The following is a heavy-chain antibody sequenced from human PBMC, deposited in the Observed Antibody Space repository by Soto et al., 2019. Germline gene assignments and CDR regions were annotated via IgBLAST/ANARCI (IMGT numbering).Heavy chain of an antibody. Sequence: EVQLVESGGGLVKPGGSLRLSCAASGFTFSSYSMNWVRQAPGKGLEWVSSISSSSSYIYYADSVKGRFTISRDNAKNSLYLQMNSLRAEDTAVYYCARDGIAVAALDYWGQGTWSPSPQ. V-gene: IGHV3-21*01. CDR2: ISSSSSYI. D-gene: IGHD6-19*01. J-gene: IGHJ4*02. CDR1: GFTFSSYS. CDR3: ARDGIAVAALDY.